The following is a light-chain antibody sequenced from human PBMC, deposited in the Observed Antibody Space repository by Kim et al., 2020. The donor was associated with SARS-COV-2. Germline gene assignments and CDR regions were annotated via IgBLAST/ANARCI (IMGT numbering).Light chain of an antibody. V-gene: IGKV4-1*01. CDR2: WTS. Sequence: DTFNVKSSQSVISSPNNKNYLAWYQQKPGRPPKLLIYWTSTRESGVPDLFSGSGSGTDFTLTISSLQAEDVALYYCQQYYSTPWTFGQGTKVDIK. CDR3: QQYYSTPWT. CDR1: QSVISSPNNKNY. J-gene: IGKJ1*01.